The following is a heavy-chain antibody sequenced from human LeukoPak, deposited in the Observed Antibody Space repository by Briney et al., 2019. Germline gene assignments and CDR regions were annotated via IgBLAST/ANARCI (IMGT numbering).Heavy chain of an antibody. J-gene: IGHJ4*02. CDR3: ARVRRAVARSKGVWSGVDY. V-gene: IGHV3-66*01. CDR2: IYSGGST. D-gene: IGHD6-19*01. CDR1: GFTVSSNY. Sequence: GGSLRLSCAASGFTVSSNYMSWVRQAPGKGLEWVSVIYSGGSTYYADSVKGRFTISRDNSKNTLYLQMNSLRAEDTAVYYCARVRRAVARSKGVWSGVDYWGQGTLVTVSS.